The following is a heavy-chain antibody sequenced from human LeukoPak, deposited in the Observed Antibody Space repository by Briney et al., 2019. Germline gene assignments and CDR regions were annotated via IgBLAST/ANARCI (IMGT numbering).Heavy chain of an antibody. J-gene: IGHJ6*03. Sequence: ASVKVACKASGGTFSSYTISWVRQAPGQGLEWMGRIIPILGIANYAQKFQGRVTITADKSTSTAYMELSSLRSEDTAVYYCARGSDYGGLPYYYYYYMDVWGKGTTVTVSS. V-gene: IGHV1-69*02. CDR1: GGTFSSYT. D-gene: IGHD4-17*01. CDR3: ARGSDYGGLPYYYYYYMDV. CDR2: IIPILGIA.